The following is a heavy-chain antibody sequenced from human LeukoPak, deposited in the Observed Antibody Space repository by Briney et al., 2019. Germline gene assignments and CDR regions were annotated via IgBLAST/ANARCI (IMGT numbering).Heavy chain of an antibody. V-gene: IGHV3-7*01. J-gene: IGHJ4*02. Sequence: GGSLRLSCAASGFIFTNYWMSWVRQAPGRGLEWVATIKEDGSDKHYVDSARGRFTISRDNAKNSLYLQMNALRADDTAVYYCATWGSIFGVTFFDFWGQGTLVTVSS. CDR3: ATWGSIFGVTFFDF. CDR2: IKEDGSDK. D-gene: IGHD3-3*01. CDR1: GFIFTNYW.